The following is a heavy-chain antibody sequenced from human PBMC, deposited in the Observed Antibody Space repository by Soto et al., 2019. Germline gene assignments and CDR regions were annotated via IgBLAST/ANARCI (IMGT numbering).Heavy chain of an antibody. CDR1: GFPFSSYA. CDR2: VGGSASKT. Sequence: GGSLRLSCAASGFPFSSYAMGWVRQAPGKGLEWVSAVGGSASKTYYADSVKGRFTISRDNSQNTLFLQMESLRAEDTAVYYCTKLTYYDILTGYDAFDLWGQGTMVTVSS. V-gene: IGHV3-23*01. CDR3: TKLTYYDILTGYDAFDL. J-gene: IGHJ3*01. D-gene: IGHD3-9*01.